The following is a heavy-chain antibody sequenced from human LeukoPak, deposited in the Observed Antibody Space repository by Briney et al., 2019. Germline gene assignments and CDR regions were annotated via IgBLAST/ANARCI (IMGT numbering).Heavy chain of an antibody. CDR3: AKYGSPHYYDSSSDAFDI. CDR2: IRYDGSNK. D-gene: IGHD3-22*01. V-gene: IGHV3-30*02. J-gene: IGHJ3*02. CDR1: GFTFSSYG. Sequence: GGSLRLSRAASGFTFSSYGMHWVRQAPGKGLEWVAFIRYDGSNKYYADSVKGRFTISRDNSKNTLYLQMNSLRAEDTAVYYCAKYGSPHYYDSSSDAFDIWGQGTMVTVSS.